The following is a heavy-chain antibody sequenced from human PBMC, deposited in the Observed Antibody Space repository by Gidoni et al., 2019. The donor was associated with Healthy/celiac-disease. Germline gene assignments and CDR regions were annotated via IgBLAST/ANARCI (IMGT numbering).Heavy chain of an antibody. Sequence: QVQLQQWGAGLLKPSETLSLTCAVYGGSFSGYYWSWIRQPPGKGLEWIGEINHSGSTNYNPSLKSRVTISVDTSKNQFSLKLSSVTAADTSVYYCARMSIAALTYYFDYWGQGTLVTVSS. CDR2: INHSGST. V-gene: IGHV4-34*01. CDR3: ARMSIAALTYYFDY. CDR1: GGSFSGYY. D-gene: IGHD6-25*01. J-gene: IGHJ4*02.